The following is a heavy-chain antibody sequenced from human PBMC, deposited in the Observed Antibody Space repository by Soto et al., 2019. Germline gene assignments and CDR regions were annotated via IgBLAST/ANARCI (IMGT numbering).Heavy chain of an antibody. D-gene: IGHD3-22*01. J-gene: IGHJ4*02. Sequence: GGSLRLSCAASGFTFSSYAMSWVRQAPEKGLEWVSAISGSGGSTYYADSVKGRFTISRDNSKNTLYLQMNSLRAEDTAVYYCAKGVAYYYDSSGPYWGQGTLVTSPQ. V-gene: IGHV3-23*01. CDR3: AKGVAYYYDSSGPY. CDR1: GFTFSSYA. CDR2: ISGSGGST.